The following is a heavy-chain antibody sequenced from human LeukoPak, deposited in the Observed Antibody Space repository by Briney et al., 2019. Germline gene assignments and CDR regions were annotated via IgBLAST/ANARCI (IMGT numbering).Heavy chain of an antibody. D-gene: IGHD2-21*02. CDR1: GFTFSSYG. Sequence: GGSLRLSCAASGFTFSSYGMHWVRQAPGKGLEWVAFIRYDGSNKYYADSVKGRFTISRDNSKNTLYLQMNSLRAEDTAVYYCARDLVTAILRRYYYYYMDVWGKGTTVTISS. V-gene: IGHV3-30*02. J-gene: IGHJ6*03. CDR3: ARDLVTAILRRYYYYYMDV. CDR2: IRYDGSNK.